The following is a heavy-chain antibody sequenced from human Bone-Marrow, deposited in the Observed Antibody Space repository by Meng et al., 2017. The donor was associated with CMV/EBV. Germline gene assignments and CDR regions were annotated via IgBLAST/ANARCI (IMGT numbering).Heavy chain of an antibody. D-gene: IGHD2-2*01. CDR2: ISYDGSNK. Sequence: GGSLRLSCAASGFTFSSYSMNWVRQAPGKGLEWVAVISYDGSNKYYADSVKGRFTISRDNSKNTLYLQMNSLRAEDTAVYYCARDIRRRVVVPAHTFDYWGQGTLVTVSS. CDR3: ARDIRRRVVVPAHTFDY. V-gene: IGHV3-30*03. CDR1: GFTFSSYS. J-gene: IGHJ4*02.